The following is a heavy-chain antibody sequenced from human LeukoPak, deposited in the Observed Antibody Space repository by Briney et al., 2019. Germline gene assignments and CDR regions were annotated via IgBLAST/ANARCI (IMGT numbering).Heavy chain of an antibody. Sequence: SETLSLTCAVYGGSFSGYYWSWIRQPPGKGLEWIGYIFYSGSTNYNPSLKSRVTISVDTSKNQFSLKLSSVTAADTAIYYCARDPYFGAVGRQYYFDYWGQGTLVTVSS. J-gene: IGHJ4*02. D-gene: IGHD3-3*01. CDR2: IFYSGST. V-gene: IGHV4-59*01. CDR1: GGSFSGYY. CDR3: ARDPYFGAVGRQYYFDY.